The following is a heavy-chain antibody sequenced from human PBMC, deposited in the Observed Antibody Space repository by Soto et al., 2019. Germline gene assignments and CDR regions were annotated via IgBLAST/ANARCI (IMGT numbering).Heavy chain of an antibody. V-gene: IGHV4-39*01. CDR3: ARHVGRRDTAMVIRY. J-gene: IGHJ4*02. Sequence: SETLSLTCTVSGGSISSSSYYWGWIRQPPGKGLEWIGSINYSGSTYYNPSLKSRVTISVDTSKNQFSLKLSSVTAADTAVYYCARHVGRRDTAMVIRYWGQGTLVTVSS. CDR2: INYSGST. CDR1: GGSISSSSYY. D-gene: IGHD5-18*01.